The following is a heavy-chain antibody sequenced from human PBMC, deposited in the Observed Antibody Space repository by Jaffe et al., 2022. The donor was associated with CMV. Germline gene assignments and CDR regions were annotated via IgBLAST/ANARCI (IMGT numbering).Heavy chain of an antibody. CDR2: INHSGST. D-gene: IGHD3-10*01. CDR3: AREGGKWFGELLYNTDYYYGMDV. CDR1: GGSFSGYY. V-gene: IGHV4-34*01. Sequence: QVQLQQWGAGLLKPSETLSLTCAVYGGSFSGYYWSWIRQPPGKGLEWIGEINHSGSTNYNPSLKSRVTISVDTSKNQFSLKLSSVTAADTAVYYCAREGGKWFGELLYNTDYYYGMDVWGQGTTVTVSS. J-gene: IGHJ6*02.